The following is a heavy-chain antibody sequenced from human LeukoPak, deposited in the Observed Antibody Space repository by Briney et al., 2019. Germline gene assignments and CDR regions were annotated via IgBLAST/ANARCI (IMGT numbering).Heavy chain of an antibody. CDR2: IYPGDSDT. J-gene: IGHJ4*02. CDR3: ASHSYHYYDSCGYSDY. D-gene: IGHD3-22*01. Sequence: GESLKISCKGSGYSFTSYWIGWVRQMPGKGLEWMGIIYPGDSDTRYSPSFQGQVTISADKSISTAYLQWSSLKASDTAMYYCASHSYHYYDSCGYSDYWGQGTLVTVSS. CDR1: GYSFTSYW. V-gene: IGHV5-51*01.